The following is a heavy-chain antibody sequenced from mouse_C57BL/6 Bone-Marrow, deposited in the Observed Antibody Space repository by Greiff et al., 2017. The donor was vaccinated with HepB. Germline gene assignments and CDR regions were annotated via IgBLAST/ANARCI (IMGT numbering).Heavy chain of an antibody. V-gene: IGHV1-55*01. CDR3: ARGRVITTVVAHWYFDV. J-gene: IGHJ1*03. CDR2: IYPGSGST. CDR1: GYTFTSYW. D-gene: IGHD1-1*01. Sequence: QVQLKQSGAELVKPGASVKMSCKASGYTFTSYWITWVKQRPGQGLEWIGDIYPGSGSTNYNEKFKSKATLTVDTSSSTAYMQLSSLTSEDSAVYYCARGRVITTVVAHWYFDVWGTGTTVTVSS.